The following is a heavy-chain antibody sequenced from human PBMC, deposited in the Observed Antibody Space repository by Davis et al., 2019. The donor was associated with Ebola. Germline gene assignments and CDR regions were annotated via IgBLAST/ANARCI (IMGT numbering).Heavy chain of an antibody. V-gene: IGHV3-23*01. Sequence: PGGSLRLSCAASGFTFSSYAMSWVRQAPGKGLEWVSAISGSGGSTYYADSVKGRFTISRDNAKNSLYLQMNSLRAEDTAVYYCARDGGYGYSSGWYWFDPWGQGTLVTVSS. CDR3: ARDGGYGYSSGWYWFDP. D-gene: IGHD6-19*01. CDR2: ISGSGGST. CDR1: GFTFSSYA. J-gene: IGHJ5*02.